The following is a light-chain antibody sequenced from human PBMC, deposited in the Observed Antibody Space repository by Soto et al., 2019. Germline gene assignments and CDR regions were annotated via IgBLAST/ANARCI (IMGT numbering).Light chain of an antibody. Sequence: IQMTQSPSTLSASVVDRVPITCRASQSISSWLAWYQQKPGKAPKLLIYKASSLESGVPSRFSGSGSGTEFTLTISSLQPEDFAVYYCQQRSNWPPEVTFGQGTRLAIK. CDR1: QSISSW. V-gene: IGKV1-5*03. CDR3: QQRSNWPPEVT. J-gene: IGKJ5*01. CDR2: KAS.